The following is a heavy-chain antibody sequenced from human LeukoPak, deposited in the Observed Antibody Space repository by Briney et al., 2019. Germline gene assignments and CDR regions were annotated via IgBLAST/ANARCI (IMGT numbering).Heavy chain of an antibody. V-gene: IGHV3-11*06. CDR3: ARAQYCSSTSCYGPLLDSGMDV. D-gene: IGHD2-2*01. J-gene: IGHJ6*02. Sequence: GGSLRLSCAASGFTFSDYYMSWIRQAPGKGLGWVSYISSSSSYTNYADSVKGRFTISRDNAKNSLYLQMNSLRAEDTAVYYCARAQYCSSTSCYGPLLDSGMDVWGQGTTVTVSS. CDR2: ISSSSSYT. CDR1: GFTFSDYY.